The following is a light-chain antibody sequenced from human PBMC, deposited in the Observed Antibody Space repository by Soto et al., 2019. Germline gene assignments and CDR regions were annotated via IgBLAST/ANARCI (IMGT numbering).Light chain of an antibody. Sequence: QAVVTQESSLTVSPGGTVTLTCGSSTGDVTSGHFPYWFQQKPGQAPRTLMYETSNRHPWTPARFSGSLLGGKAALTLSGAQPEDEADYYCLFSYGGPRVFGGGTTLTVL. CDR1: TGDVTSGHF. V-gene: IGLV7-46*01. CDR3: LFSYGGPRV. J-gene: IGLJ3*02. CDR2: ETS.